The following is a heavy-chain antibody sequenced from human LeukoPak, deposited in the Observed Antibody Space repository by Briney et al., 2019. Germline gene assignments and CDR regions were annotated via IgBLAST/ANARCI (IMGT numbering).Heavy chain of an antibody. CDR1: GYTFTRYW. D-gene: IGHD6-19*01. V-gene: IGHV5-51*01. J-gene: IGHJ5*02. Sequence: GESLKISCKGSGYTFTRYWIAWVRQMPGKGLEWMGIIYPGDSDIRYSPSFQGQVTISADKSISTAYLQWSSLKASDSAMYYCARPVGGYDNGWYLGYIDPWGQGTLVTVSS. CDR2: IYPGDSDI. CDR3: ARPVGGYDNGWYLGYIDP.